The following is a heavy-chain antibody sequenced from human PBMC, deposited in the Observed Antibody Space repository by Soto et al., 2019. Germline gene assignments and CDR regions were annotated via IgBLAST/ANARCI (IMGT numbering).Heavy chain of an antibody. D-gene: IGHD3-22*01. Sequence: SETLSLTCAVYGGSFSGYYWSWIRQPPGKGLEWIGEINHGGSTNYNPSLKSRVTMSVDTSKDQFSLKLSSVTAADTAVYYCARTYYYDIKDYWGQGTLVTVSS. CDR3: ARTYYYDIKDY. J-gene: IGHJ4*02. CDR1: GGSFSGYY. CDR2: INHGGST. V-gene: IGHV4-34*01.